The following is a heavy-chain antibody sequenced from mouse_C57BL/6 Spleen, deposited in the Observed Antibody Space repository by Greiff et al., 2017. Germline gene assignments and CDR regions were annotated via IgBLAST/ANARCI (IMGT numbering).Heavy chain of an antibody. D-gene: IGHD1-1*01. CDR2: IYPRSGDP. CDR3: ARIPLYYGSSYCYVDD. CDR1: GYTFTSYG. V-gene: IGHV1-81*01. J-gene: IGHJ1*03. Sequence: QVQLQQSGAELARPGASVKLSCKASGYTFTSYGISWVKQRTGQGLEWIGEIYPRSGDPYYSEKFKGKATLTADKSSSPAYMELRSLTAYDFVVYFCARIPLYYGSSYCYVDDWGKVTTVTVSS.